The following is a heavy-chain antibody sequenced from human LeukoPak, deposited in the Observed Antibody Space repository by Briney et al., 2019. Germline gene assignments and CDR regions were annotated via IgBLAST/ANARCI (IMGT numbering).Heavy chain of an antibody. D-gene: IGHD2-2*02. V-gene: IGHV3-11*04. CDR3: AGPTYCSSTSCNSIGAFDI. CDR1: GFTFSDYY. Sequence: PGGSLRLSCAASGFTFSDYYMSWIRQAPGKGLEWVSYISSSGSTIYYADSVKGRFTISRDNAKNSLYLQMNSLRAEDTAVYYCAGPTYCSSTSCNSIGAFDIWGQGTMVTVSS. J-gene: IGHJ3*02. CDR2: ISSSGSTI.